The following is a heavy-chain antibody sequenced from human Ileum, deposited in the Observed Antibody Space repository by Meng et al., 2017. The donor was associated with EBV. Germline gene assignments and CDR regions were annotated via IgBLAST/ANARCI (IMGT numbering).Heavy chain of an antibody. Sequence: QVQLVQSGAEVKTPGVSVKVSCKASGYTFTSYDINWVRPGTGQGLEWMGWMNPNRGTTGYAQKFQGRVTMTRNISKSTAYMDLSSLRSEDTAVYYCATGVADFEYWGQGTLVTVSS. V-gene: IGHV1-8*01. CDR2: MNPNRGTT. CDR1: GYTFTSYD. CDR3: ATGVADFEY. J-gene: IGHJ4*02. D-gene: IGHD6-19*01.